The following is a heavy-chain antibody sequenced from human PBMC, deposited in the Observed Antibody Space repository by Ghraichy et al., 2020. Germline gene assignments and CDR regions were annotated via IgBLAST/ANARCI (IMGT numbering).Heavy chain of an antibody. CDR3: TADFGDCSGGPCYSRSGLDV. D-gene: IGHD2-15*01. V-gene: IGHV3-15*01. CDR1: GFSFSHTW. CDR2: IKAGSESGTI. Sequence: GGSLRLSCGTSGFSFSHTWMSWVRQAPGKGLEWVGRIKAGSESGTIDYAAPVKGRFIISRDDSRSTLYLQMNSLKTEDTAVYHCTADFGDCSGGPCYSRSGLDVWGHGTTVTVSS. J-gene: IGHJ6*02.